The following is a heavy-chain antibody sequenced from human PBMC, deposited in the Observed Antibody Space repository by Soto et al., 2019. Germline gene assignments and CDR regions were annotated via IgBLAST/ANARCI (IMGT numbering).Heavy chain of an antibody. CDR1: GGTFSSYA. J-gene: IGHJ4*02. CDR2: IIPIFGTA. V-gene: IGHV1-69*06. Sequence: SVKVSCKASGGTFSSYAISWVRQAPGQGLEWMGGIIPIFGTANYAQKFQGRVTITADKSTSTAYMELSSLRSEDTAVYYCARAAPPADGSDYWGQGTLVTVSS. CDR3: ARAAPPADGSDY.